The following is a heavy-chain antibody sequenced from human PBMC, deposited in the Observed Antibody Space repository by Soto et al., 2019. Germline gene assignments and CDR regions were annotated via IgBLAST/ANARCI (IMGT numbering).Heavy chain of an antibody. D-gene: IGHD6-13*01. CDR3: ARAGYSSSWIDY. Sequence: PGGSLRLSCVASGFTFSSYGMHWVRQAPGKGLEWVAVIWYDGSNKYYADSVKGRFTISRDNSKNTLYLQMNSLRAEDTAVYYCARAGYSSSWIDYWGQGTLVTVSS. CDR2: IWYDGSNK. J-gene: IGHJ4*02. V-gene: IGHV3-33*01. CDR1: GFTFSSYG.